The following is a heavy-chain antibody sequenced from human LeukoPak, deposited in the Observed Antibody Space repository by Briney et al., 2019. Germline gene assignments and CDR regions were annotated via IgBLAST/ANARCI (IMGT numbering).Heavy chain of an antibody. Sequence: ASVKVSCKASGYIFTDHFMQWVRPAPGQGLAWMGWINPNSGGTSYAQKFKGRVTMTRDTSISTVYMELSRLGSDDTAVYYCARDCELGTPGSAYEFFDYWGQGTLVTVSS. D-gene: IGHD3-10*01. V-gene: IGHV1-2*02. J-gene: IGHJ4*02. CDR1: GYIFTDHF. CDR3: ARDCELGTPGSAYEFFDY. CDR2: INPNSGGT.